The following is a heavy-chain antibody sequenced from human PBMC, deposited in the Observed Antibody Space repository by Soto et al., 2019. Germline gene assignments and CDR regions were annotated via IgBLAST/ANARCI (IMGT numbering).Heavy chain of an antibody. D-gene: IGHD6-6*01. Sequence: PSETLSLTCAVYGGSFSGYYWSWVGQPPGKGLEWIGEINHSGSTNYNPSLKSRVTISVDTSKNQFSLKLSSVTAADTAVYYCARAVGSIAARANYYMGVWGKGTTVT. CDR3: ARAVGSIAARANYYMGV. CDR1: GGSFSGYY. V-gene: IGHV4-34*01. J-gene: IGHJ6*03. CDR2: INHSGST.